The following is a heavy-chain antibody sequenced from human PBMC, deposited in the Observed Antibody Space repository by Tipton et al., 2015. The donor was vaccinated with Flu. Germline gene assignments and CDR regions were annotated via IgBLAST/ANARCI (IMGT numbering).Heavy chain of an antibody. CDR1: GGSISSHY. CDR3: ARDDSGFNDY. Sequence: TLSLTCTVSGGSISSHYWSWIRQPPGKGLEWIGYIYFTGSTNYNPSLKSRVAISVDMSKNQFSLKLTSVTAADTAVYYCARDDSGFNDYWGPGTLVTVSS. J-gene: IGHJ4*02. V-gene: IGHV4-59*11. CDR2: IYFTGST. D-gene: IGHD3-22*01.